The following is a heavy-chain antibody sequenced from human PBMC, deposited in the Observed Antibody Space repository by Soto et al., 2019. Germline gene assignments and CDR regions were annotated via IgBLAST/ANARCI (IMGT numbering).Heavy chain of an antibody. D-gene: IGHD3-22*01. CDR1: GFTFSSYW. J-gene: IGHJ6*02. V-gene: IGHV3-7*01. CDR3: AREYYYDSSGYYYEDNYYYYGMDV. CDR2: IKQDGSEK. Sequence: TGGSLRLSCAASGFTFSSYWMSWVRQAPGKGLEWVANIKQDGSEKYYVDSVKGRFTISRDNAKNSLYLQMNSLRAEDTAVYYCAREYYYDSSGYYYEDNYYYYGMDVWGQGTTVTVSS.